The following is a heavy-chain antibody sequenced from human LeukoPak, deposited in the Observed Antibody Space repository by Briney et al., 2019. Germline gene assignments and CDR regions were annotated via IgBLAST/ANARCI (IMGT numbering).Heavy chain of an antibody. CDR3: ARVLLWFGDRKTAGAFDI. CDR1: GYSISSGYY. J-gene: IGHJ3*02. V-gene: IGHV4-38-2*02. D-gene: IGHD3-10*01. CDR2: IYHSGST. Sequence: SETLSLTCTVSGYSISSGYYWGWIRQPPGKGLGWVGSIYHSGSTYYNPSFKSRVTISVDTSKNQFSLKLSSVTAADTAVYYCARVLLWFGDRKTAGAFDIWGQGTMVTVSS.